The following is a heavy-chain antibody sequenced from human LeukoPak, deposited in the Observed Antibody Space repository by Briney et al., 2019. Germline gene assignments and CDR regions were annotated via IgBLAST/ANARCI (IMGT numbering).Heavy chain of an antibody. J-gene: IGHJ4*02. V-gene: IGHV1-2*02. D-gene: IGHD3-16*01. CDR1: GYTLTDYC. CDR3: AGITGTTFGFSDY. CDR2: INPNSGGT. Sequence: ASVTVSCKPSGYTLTDYCMHWVRQDPGQPLEWLGWINPNSGGTNYAQQSQRRVTITSVTTISTAYMEPGTLICDDTALYYCAGITGTTFGFSDYWGRGTLVTVSS.